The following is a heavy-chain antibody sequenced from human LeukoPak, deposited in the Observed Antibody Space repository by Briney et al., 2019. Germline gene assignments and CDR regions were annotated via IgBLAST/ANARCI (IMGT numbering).Heavy chain of an antibody. D-gene: IGHD3-22*01. CDR2: IYYSGST. J-gene: IGHJ6*02. Sequence: SETLSLTCTVSGGSISSYYWSWIRQPPGKGLEWIGYIYYSGSTNYNPSLKSRVTISVDTSKNQFSLKLSSVTAADTAVYYCARDYYDSSGYFYGMDVWGQGTTVTVSS. CDR1: GGSISSYY. V-gene: IGHV4-59*01. CDR3: ARDYYDSSGYFYGMDV.